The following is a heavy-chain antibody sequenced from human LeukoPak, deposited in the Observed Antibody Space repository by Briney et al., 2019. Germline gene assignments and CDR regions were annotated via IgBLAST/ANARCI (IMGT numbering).Heavy chain of an antibody. CDR2: ISNYNGLR. D-gene: IGHD2-21*01. Sequence: DSVKVSCKASGYTFTNDGVSWVRQAPGRELEWVGGISNYNGLRHSAPRFQGRVTVTTDTCTSPAYMELRRLTSDDTAVYFWVRDERAVTAGGEYYFDCWGQGTLVTVSS. CDR3: VRDERAVTAGGEYYFDC. CDR1: GYTFTNDG. V-gene: IGHV1-18*01. J-gene: IGHJ4*02.